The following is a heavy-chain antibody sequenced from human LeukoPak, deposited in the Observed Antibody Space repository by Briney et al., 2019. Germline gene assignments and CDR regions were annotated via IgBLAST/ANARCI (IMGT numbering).Heavy chain of an antibody. V-gene: IGHV3-48*03. D-gene: IGHD5-24*01. Sequence: PGGPLRLSCAASGFTFSSSEMKWVRQAPGKGLEWVSYISTSGSTMYYADSVKSRFTVSRDNAKNSLYLQMNSLRAEDTALYYCARGPMAGAFDIWGQGTMVTVSS. J-gene: IGHJ3*02. CDR2: ISTSGSTM. CDR1: GFTFSSSE. CDR3: ARGPMAGAFDI.